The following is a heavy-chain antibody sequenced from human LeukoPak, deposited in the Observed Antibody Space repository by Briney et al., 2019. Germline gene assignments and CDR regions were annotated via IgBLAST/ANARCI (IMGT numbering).Heavy chain of an antibody. V-gene: IGHV4-59*01. Sequence: SETLSLTCTVSGGSISSYYWSWIRQPPGKGLEWIGYIYYSGSTNYNPSLKSRVTISVDTSKNQFSLKLSSVTAADTAVYYCARAYYSSSWFYYYYMDVWGKGTTVTISS. D-gene: IGHD6-13*01. CDR2: IYYSGST. J-gene: IGHJ6*03. CDR3: ARAYYSSSWFYYYYMDV. CDR1: GGSISSYY.